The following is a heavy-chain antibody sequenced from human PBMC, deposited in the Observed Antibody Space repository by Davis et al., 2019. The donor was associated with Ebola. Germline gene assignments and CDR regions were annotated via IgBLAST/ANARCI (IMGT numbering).Heavy chain of an antibody. J-gene: IGHJ4*02. V-gene: IGHV3-53*01. CDR2: IYSGGGT. CDR3: AKRKSGSYSEGYFDY. CDR1: GLTVSSNF. Sequence: GESLKISCAASGLTVSSNFMTWARQAPGKGLEWVSVIYSGGGTYYADSVKGRFTISRDNSKNTLYLQMNSLRAEDTAVYYCAKRKSGSYSEGYFDYWGQGTLVTVSS. D-gene: IGHD1-26*01.